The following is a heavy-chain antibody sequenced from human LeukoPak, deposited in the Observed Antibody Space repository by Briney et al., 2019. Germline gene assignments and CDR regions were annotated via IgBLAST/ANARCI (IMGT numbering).Heavy chain of an antibody. CDR3: ARDHSY. J-gene: IGHJ4*02. CDR1: GYTFTSYG. CDR2: ISAYNGNT. V-gene: IGHV1-18*01. Sequence: ASVKVSCKASGYTFTSYGISWVRQAPGQGLEWMGWISAYNGNTSYAQKFQGRVTMTRDTSTSTVYMELSSLRSEDTAVYYCARDHSYWGQGTLVTVSS.